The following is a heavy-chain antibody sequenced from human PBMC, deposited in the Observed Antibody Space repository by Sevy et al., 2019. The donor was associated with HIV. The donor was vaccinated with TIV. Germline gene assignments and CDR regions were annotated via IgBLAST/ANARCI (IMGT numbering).Heavy chain of an antibody. D-gene: IGHD2-8*01. CDR1: GFTFGSYW. CDR3: ARDVFHGYFDY. Sequence: GGSLRLSCAVSGFTFGSYWMTWVRQAPGKGLEWVANIKQDESEKYYEDFVKDRFTISRDNARNSLYLQMNNLTTEDTAVYYCARDVFHGYFDYWGQGTLVTVSS. J-gene: IGHJ4*02. CDR2: IKQDESEK. V-gene: IGHV3-7*01.